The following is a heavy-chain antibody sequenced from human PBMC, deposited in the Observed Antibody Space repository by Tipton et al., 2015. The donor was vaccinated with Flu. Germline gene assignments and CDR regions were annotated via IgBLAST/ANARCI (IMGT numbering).Heavy chain of an antibody. CDR2: ISWNSGSI. CDR1: GFTFDDYA. J-gene: IGHJ6*02. CDR3: AKDGVTVTNKIYYYYGMDV. Sequence: SLRLSCAASGFTFDDYAMHWVRQAPGKGLEWVSGISWNSGSIGYADSVKGRFTISRDNAKNSLYLQMNSLRAEDTALYYCAKDGVTVTNKIYYYYGMDVWGQGTTVTVSS. V-gene: IGHV3-9*01. D-gene: IGHD4-17*01.